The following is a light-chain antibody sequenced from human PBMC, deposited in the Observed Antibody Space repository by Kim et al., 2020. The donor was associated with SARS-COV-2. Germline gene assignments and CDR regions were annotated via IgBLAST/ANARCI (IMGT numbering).Light chain of an antibody. CDR3: SSRDKSGYHLV. V-gene: IGLV3-19*01. CDR2: GNN. CDR1: TLRNYY. J-gene: IGLJ2*01. Sequence: SSYLTQDPAVSVALGQTVKITCQGDTLRNYYASWYQQKPGQAPLIVIYGNNNRPPGIPDRFSGSNSGDTASLTITGAQAEDEADYYCSSRDKSGYHLVFGGGTQLTVL.